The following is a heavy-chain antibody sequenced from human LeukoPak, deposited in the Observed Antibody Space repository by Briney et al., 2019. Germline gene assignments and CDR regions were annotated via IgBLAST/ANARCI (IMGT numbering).Heavy chain of an antibody. CDR3: ARLLDYDSTYYYMDV. J-gene: IGHJ6*03. CDR2: IYPGDSDT. CDR1: GYNFLTFW. V-gene: IGHV5-51*01. Sequence: GASLKISCETSGYNFLTFWIAWLRQMPGKGLEWMGVIYPGDSDTRYSPSFQGQVSISVDTSLSTAYLQWRSLRASDTAMYYCARLLDYDSTYYYMDVWGIGTSVIVS. D-gene: IGHD4-17*01.